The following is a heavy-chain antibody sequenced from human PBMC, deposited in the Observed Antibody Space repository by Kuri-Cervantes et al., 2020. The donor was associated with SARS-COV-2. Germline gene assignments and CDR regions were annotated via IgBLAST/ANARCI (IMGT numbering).Heavy chain of an antibody. CDR3: ARAPHGGSYSFLYY. V-gene: IGHV4-4*02. J-gene: IGHJ4*02. CDR2: IYHSGST. CDR1: GGSISSSNW. D-gene: IGHD1-26*01. Sequence: GSLRLSCAVSGGSISSSNWWSWVRQPPGKGLEWIGEIYHSGSTNYNPSLKSRVTISVDKSKNQFSLKLSSVTAADTAVSYCARAPHGGSYSFLYYWGQGTLGTVSS.